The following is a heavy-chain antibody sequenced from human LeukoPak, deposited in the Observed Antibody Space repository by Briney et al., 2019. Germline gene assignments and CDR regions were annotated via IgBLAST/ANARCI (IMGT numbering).Heavy chain of an antibody. J-gene: IGHJ4*02. Sequence: SETLSLTCAVSGGSISSSNWWSWVRQPPGKGLEWIGEIYHSGSTNYNPSLKSRVTISVDTSKNQFSLKLSSVTAADTAVYYCARGTIYSLFDYWGQGTLVTVSS. V-gene: IGHV4-4*02. D-gene: IGHD2-15*01. CDR1: GGSISSSNW. CDR3: ARGTIYSLFDY. CDR2: IYHSGST.